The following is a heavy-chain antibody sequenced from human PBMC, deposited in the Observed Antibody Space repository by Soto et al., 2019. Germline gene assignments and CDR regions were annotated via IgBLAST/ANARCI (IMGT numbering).Heavy chain of an antibody. CDR1: GYTFTSYD. J-gene: IGHJ5*02. Sequence: ASVKVSCKASGYTFTSYDINWVRQATGQGLEWMGWMNPNSGNTGYAQKFQGRVTMTRNTSISTAYMELSSLRSEDTAVYYCARSGQVGNWFDLWGQGTLVTVSS. CDR3: ARSGQVGNWFDL. D-gene: IGHD3-3*01. V-gene: IGHV1-8*01. CDR2: MNPNSGNT.